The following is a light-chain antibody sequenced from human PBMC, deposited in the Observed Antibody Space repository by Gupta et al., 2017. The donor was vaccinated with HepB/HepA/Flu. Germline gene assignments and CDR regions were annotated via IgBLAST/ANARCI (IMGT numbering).Light chain of an antibody. CDR2: DAS. CDR3: QQRSNFA. Sequence: EIVLTQSPATQSLSPGERASLSCRTSQSVGNYLAWYQQKPGQALRLLIYDASNRAAGIPARFSGSGSETDFTLTISSLEPEDFAVYFCQQRSNFAFGEGTKVEIK. J-gene: IGKJ4*01. CDR1: QSVGNY. V-gene: IGKV3-11*01.